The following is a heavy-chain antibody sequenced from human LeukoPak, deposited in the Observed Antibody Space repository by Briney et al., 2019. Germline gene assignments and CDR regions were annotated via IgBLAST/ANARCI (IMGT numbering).Heavy chain of an antibody. D-gene: IGHD3-10*01. CDR3: ARQYNYYGLGASYFDF. Sequence: GESLKISCRVSGSSFPNYWIGWVRQMPGKGLEWMGIIYPDDSETRYSPSFQGQVSMSADKSITTAYLKWSSVKASDTAMYYCARQYNYYGLGASYFDFWGQGTLVTVSS. CDR2: IYPDDSET. J-gene: IGHJ4*02. V-gene: IGHV5-51*01. CDR1: GSSFPNYW.